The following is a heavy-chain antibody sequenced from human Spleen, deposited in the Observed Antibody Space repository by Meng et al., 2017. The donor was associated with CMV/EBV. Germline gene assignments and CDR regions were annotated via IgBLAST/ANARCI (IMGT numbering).Heavy chain of an antibody. CDR2: INPSGGST. D-gene: IGHD6-25*01. V-gene: IGHV1-46*01. CDR1: GYTFTSYY. Sequence: ASVKVSCKASGYTFTSYYMHWVRQAPGQGLEWMGIINPSGGSTSYAQKFQGRVTMTRDTSTSTVYMELSSLRSEDTAVYYCARAGGIAATNYYYYYGMDVWGQGTTVTVSS. CDR3: ARAGGIAATNYYYYYGMDV. J-gene: IGHJ6*02.